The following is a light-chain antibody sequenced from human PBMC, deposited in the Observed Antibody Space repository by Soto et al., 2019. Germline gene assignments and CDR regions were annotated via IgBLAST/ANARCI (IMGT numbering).Light chain of an antibody. J-gene: IGLJ2*01. V-gene: IGLV2-14*01. CDR3: SSYTRSSTRVV. CDR2: EVT. CDR1: SRDVGGYNY. Sequence: QSALTQPASVSGSTGKSITISCTGTSRDVGGYNYVSWYQQHPGKAPKLMIYEVTNRPSGVSNRFSGSKSGNTASLTISGLQAADEADYYCSSYTRSSTRVVFGGGTKLTVL.